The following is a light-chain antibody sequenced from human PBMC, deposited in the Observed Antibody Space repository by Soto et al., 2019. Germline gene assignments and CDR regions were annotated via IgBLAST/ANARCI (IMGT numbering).Light chain of an antibody. Sequence: EIVLTQSPGTLSLSPGERATLSCRASQSLSRNYLAWYQQKPGQAPRPLISGASNRATGIPDRFSGSGSGTEFTLSISSLHSEDFSVYYCQQYNNWPRTFSQGTKVDIK. CDR1: QSLSRN. CDR2: GAS. CDR3: QQYNNWPRT. J-gene: IGKJ1*01. V-gene: IGKV3D-15*01.